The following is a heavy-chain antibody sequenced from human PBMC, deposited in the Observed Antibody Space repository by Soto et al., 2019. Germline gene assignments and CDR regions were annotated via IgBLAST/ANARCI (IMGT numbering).Heavy chain of an antibody. CDR2: IYYSGST. D-gene: IGHD3-10*01. V-gene: IGHV4-39*01. CDR3: AKLHGITTSSVPLDP. CDR1: GGSISETGYY. J-gene: IGHJ5*02. Sequence: QLRLQESGPGLVKPSETLSLTCTVSGGSISETGYYWGWIRQPPGKGLEWIGNIYYSGSTDYNPSFKSRFTRSVDTSKNQFSLKLSSVTAADTAVYYCAKLHGITTSSVPLDPWGQGTLVIVSS.